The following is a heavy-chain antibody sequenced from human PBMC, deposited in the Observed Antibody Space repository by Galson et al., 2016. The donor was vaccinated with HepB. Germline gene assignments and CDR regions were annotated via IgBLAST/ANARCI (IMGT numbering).Heavy chain of an antibody. J-gene: IGHJ3*02. CDR1: AFSFSDYY. V-gene: IGHV3-11*06. CDR2: ISGNSSYI. Sequence: SLRLSCAASAFSFSDYYMSWIRQAPEKGLEWVSYISGNSSYIDYADSLRGRFTISRDNVKNTLYLQMESLRADDTGVYYCARGPAFDIWGQGTVVTISS. CDR3: ARGPAFDI.